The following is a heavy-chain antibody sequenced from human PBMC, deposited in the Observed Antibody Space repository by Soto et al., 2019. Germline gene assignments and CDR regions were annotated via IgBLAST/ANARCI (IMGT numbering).Heavy chain of an antibody. Sequence: QVQLVESGGGVVQPGRSLRLSCAASGFTFSSYGMPWVRQAPGKGLERVAVISDVGSNKYYADSVKGRFTISRENSKNTLYLQMNSLIDEDTAVYYCAKGILDFWSGYYPADYYYYYGMDVWGRGTTVTVSS. CDR1: GFTFSSYG. J-gene: IGHJ6*02. D-gene: IGHD3-3*01. CDR3: AKGILDFWSGYYPADYYYYYGMDV. CDR2: ISDVGSNK. V-gene: IGHV3-30*18.